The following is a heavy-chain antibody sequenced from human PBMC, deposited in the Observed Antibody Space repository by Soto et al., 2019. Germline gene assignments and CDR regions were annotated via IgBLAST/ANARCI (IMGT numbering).Heavy chain of an antibody. Sequence: SETLSLTCTVSGGSISSDNYYWSWIRQPPGKGLEWIGYIYYTGSTYYNPSLKSRVVISIDTSQNQFSLKLSSVTAADTAVYYCASTSYFDNSGSANWGQGTLVTV. CDR1: GGSISSDNYY. CDR2: IYYTGST. J-gene: IGHJ4*02. CDR3: ASTSYFDNSGSAN. D-gene: IGHD3-22*01. V-gene: IGHV4-30-4*01.